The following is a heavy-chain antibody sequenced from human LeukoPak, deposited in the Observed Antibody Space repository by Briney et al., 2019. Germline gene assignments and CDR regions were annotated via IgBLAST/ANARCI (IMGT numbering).Heavy chain of an antibody. CDR3: ARDSSGAFDI. J-gene: IGHJ3*02. D-gene: IGHD6-6*01. CDR2: IYYSGST. CDR1: GGSISSSSYY. Sequence: SETLSLTCTVPGGSISSSSYYWGWIRQPPGKGLEWIGYIYYSGSTNYNPSLKSRVTISVDTSKNQFSLKLSSVTAADTAVYYCARDSSGAFDIWGQGTMVTVSS. V-gene: IGHV4-61*01.